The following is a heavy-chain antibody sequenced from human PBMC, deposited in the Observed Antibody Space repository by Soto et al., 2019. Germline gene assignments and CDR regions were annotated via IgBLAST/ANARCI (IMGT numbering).Heavy chain of an antibody. J-gene: IGHJ4*02. CDR2: ISYDGSNK. D-gene: IGHD2-15*01. CDR1: GFTFSSYG. CDR3: AKVAPRGGHLDY. Sequence: QVQLVESGGGVVQPGRSLRLSCAASGFTFSSYGMHWVRQAPGKGLEWVAVISYDGSNKYYADSVKGRFTISRDNSKNTLYLQMNSLRAEDTAVYYCAKVAPRGGHLDYWGQGTLVTVSS. V-gene: IGHV3-30*18.